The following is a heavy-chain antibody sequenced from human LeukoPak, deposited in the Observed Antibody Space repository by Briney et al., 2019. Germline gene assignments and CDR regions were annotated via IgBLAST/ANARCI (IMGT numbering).Heavy chain of an antibody. Sequence: GGSLRLSCAASGFTFSSSVMNWVRRAPGERLEWISYIRDSSTTYYADSVKGRFTISRDNAKNSLYLEMNSLRAEDTAVYYCARDPTVNSFDYWGQGTLVTVSS. D-gene: IGHD4-17*01. CDR3: ARDPTVNSFDY. CDR2: IRDSSTT. V-gene: IGHV3-48*01. J-gene: IGHJ4*02. CDR1: GFTFSSSV.